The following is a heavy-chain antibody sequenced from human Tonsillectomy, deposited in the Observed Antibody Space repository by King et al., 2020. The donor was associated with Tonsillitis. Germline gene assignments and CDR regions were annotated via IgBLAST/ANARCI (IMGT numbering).Heavy chain of an antibody. D-gene: IGHD2-21*02. CDR1: GFTFSRYW. Sequence: EVQLVESGGGLVQPGGSLRLSCAASGFTFSRYWMHWVRQAPGKGLVWVSRINSDGSSTSYADSVKGRFTISRDNAWNTLYLQMNSLRAEDTAVYYCARGNRVTYMDVWGKGTTVTVSS. CDR3: ARGNRVTYMDV. V-gene: IGHV3-74*01. CDR2: INSDGSST. J-gene: IGHJ6*03.